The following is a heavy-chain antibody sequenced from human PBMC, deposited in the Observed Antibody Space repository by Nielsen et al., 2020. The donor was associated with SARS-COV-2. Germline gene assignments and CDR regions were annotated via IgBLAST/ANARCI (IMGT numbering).Heavy chain of an antibody. V-gene: IGHV1-2*02. CDR2: INPNSGGT. CDR3: ARSYSSGWYWFDP. Sequence: ASVKVSCKASGYTFTGYYMHWVRQAPGQGLEWMGWINPNSGGTNYAQKFQGRVTMTRDTSNSTAYMELSRLRSDDTAVYYCARSYSSGWYWFDPWGQGTLVTVSS. CDR1: GYTFTGYY. D-gene: IGHD6-19*01. J-gene: IGHJ5*02.